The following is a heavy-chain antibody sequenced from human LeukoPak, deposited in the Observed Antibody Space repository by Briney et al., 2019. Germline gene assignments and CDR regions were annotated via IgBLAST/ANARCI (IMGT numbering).Heavy chain of an antibody. V-gene: IGHV3-30*03. J-gene: IGHJ4*02. Sequence: PGGSLRLSCATSGFTFVDYGLSWVRRAPGKGLEWLTLMSYDGKNEYYADSVKGRFTISRDKPKNTLYLQMNSLRREDTAIYYCAAGFGSLDSWGPGTLVTVSS. CDR3: AAGFGSLDS. D-gene: IGHD3-16*01. CDR2: MSYDGKNE. CDR1: GFTFVDYG.